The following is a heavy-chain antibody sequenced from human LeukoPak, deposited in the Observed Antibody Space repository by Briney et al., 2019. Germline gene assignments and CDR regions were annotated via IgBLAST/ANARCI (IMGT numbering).Heavy chain of an antibody. Sequence: SETLSLTCTVSGGSISSYYWSWIRQPAGKGLEWIGRIYTSGSTNYNPSLKSRVTISVDTSKNQFSLKLSSVTAADTAVYYCARVRVTQSLEWLSRREGTFDYWGQGTLVTVSS. D-gene: IGHD3-3*01. J-gene: IGHJ4*02. CDR1: GGSISSYY. CDR3: ARVRVTQSLEWLSRREGTFDY. V-gene: IGHV4-4*07. CDR2: IYTSGST.